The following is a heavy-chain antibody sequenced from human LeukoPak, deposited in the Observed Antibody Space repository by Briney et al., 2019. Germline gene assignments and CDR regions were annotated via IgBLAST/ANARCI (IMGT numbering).Heavy chain of an antibody. J-gene: IGHJ6*03. V-gene: IGHV4-39*01. CDR1: GGSVSSISSY. CDR3: VRQNSDYYYYYLDV. Sequence: PSETLSLTCTVSGGSVSSISSYWAWIRQPPGRGLEGIGGVYYIGTPYYNTYLESRVNICEDTSRNRFSLMLSSVTAADTAVYSCVRQNSDYYYYYLDVWGEGTTVIVSS. D-gene: IGHD1-7*01. CDR2: VYYIGTP.